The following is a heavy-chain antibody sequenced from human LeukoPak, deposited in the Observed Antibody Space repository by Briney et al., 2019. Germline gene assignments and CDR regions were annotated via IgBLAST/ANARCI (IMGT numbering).Heavy chain of an antibody. CDR1: GFTFSSYA. CDR3: ARTPEDIVATPYYFDY. Sequence: GGSLRLSCAASGFTFSSYAMHWVRRAPGKGLEWVAVISYDGSNKYYADSVKGRFTVSRDNSKNTLYLQMNSLRAEDTAVYYCARTPEDIVATPYYFDYWGQGTLVTVSS. CDR2: ISYDGSNK. D-gene: IGHD5-12*01. J-gene: IGHJ4*02. V-gene: IGHV3-30-3*01.